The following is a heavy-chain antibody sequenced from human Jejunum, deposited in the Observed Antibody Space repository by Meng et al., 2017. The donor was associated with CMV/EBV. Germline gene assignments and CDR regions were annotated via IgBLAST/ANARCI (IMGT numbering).Heavy chain of an antibody. D-gene: IGHD1-26*01. CDR1: GFTFSNYA. J-gene: IGHJ4*02. CDR3: ARGSLGVQLRAGFDH. CDR2: ITYDGSSQ. Sequence: QVQLVWSXXGVVQPWXSLRRSCXASGFTFSNYALHLFRQAPDKGLESVAVITYDGSSQYYADSVYGRFTISRDNSNNVMYLQMNSLSPEDTATYYCARGSLGVQLRAGFDHWGQGTLVTVSS. V-gene: IGHV3-30-3*01.